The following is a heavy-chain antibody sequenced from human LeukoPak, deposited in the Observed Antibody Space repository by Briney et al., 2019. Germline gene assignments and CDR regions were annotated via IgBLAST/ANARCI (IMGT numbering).Heavy chain of an antibody. Sequence: SVNVSCKASGGTFSSYAISWVRQAPGQGLEWMGGIIPIFGTANYAQKFQGRVTITADESTSTAYMELSSLRSEDTAVYYCAREVRWFGELGDAFDIWGQGTMVTVSS. CDR3: AREVRWFGELGDAFDI. CDR2: IIPIFGTA. D-gene: IGHD3-10*01. V-gene: IGHV1-69*13. CDR1: GGTFSSYA. J-gene: IGHJ3*02.